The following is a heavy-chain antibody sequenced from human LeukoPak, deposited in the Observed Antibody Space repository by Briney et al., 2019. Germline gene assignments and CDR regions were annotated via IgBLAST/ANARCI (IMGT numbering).Heavy chain of an antibody. CDR3: ARDKLRLGELSSPLAFDI. V-gene: IGHV1-69*04. CDR1: GGTFSSYA. Sequence: GSSVKVSFKASGGTFSSYAVSWVRQAPGQGLEWMGRIIPILGIANYAQKFQGRVTITADKSTSTAYMELSSLRSEDTAVYYCARDKLRLGELSSPLAFDIWGQGTMVTVSS. D-gene: IGHD3-16*02. CDR2: IIPILGIA. J-gene: IGHJ3*02.